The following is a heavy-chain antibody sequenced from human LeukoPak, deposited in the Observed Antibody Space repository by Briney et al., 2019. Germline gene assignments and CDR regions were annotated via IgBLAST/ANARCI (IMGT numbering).Heavy chain of an antibody. D-gene: IGHD3-10*01. CDR2: ISSNGGST. Sequence: PGGSLRFSCAASGFTFSSYAMCWVRQAPGEGREYVSAISSNGGSTYYANSVKGRFTISRDNSKDTLYLQVGSLRAEDMAVYYWARGFPSPDKRPCWGQGTLVTVSS. J-gene: IGHJ4*02. V-gene: IGHV3-64*01. CDR3: ARGFPSPDKRPC. CDR1: GFTFSSYA.